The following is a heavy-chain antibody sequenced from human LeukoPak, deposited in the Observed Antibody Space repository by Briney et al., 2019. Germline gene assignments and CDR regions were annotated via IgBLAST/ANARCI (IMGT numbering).Heavy chain of an antibody. CDR3: AKDLWEYQLLSTIDY. CDR1: GFTFSSYG. D-gene: IGHD2-2*01. CDR2: ISYDGSNK. J-gene: IGHJ4*02. V-gene: IGHV3-30*18. Sequence: PGGSLRLSCAASGFTFSSYGMHWVRQAPGKGLEWVAVISYDGSNKYYADSVKGRFTISRDNSKNTLYLQMNSLRAEDTAVYYCAKDLWEYQLLSTIDYWGQGTLVTVSS.